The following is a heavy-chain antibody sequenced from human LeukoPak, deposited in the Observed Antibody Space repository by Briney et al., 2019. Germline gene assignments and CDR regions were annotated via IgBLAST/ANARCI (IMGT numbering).Heavy chain of an antibody. V-gene: IGHV3-30*01. CDR3: ARGFSGNYYNY. D-gene: IGHD1-26*01. Sequence: SVKGRFTISRDNSKNTLYLQMNSLRAEDTAAYYCARGFSGNYYNYWGQGTLVTVSS. J-gene: IGHJ4*02.